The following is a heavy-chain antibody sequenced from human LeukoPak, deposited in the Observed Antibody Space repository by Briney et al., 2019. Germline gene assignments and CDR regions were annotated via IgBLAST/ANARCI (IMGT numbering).Heavy chain of an antibody. CDR1: GGSISSSSYY. D-gene: IGHD3-3*01. J-gene: IGHJ6*03. CDR2: IYYSGST. CDR3: ARQPSGYYMGYYYYYMDV. V-gene: IGHV4-39*01. Sequence: PSETLSLTCTVSGGSISSSSYYWGWIRQPPGKGLEWIGSIYYSGSTYYNPSLKSRVTISVDTSKNQFSLKLSSVTVADTAVYYCARQPSGYYMGYYYYYMDVWGKGTTVTVSS.